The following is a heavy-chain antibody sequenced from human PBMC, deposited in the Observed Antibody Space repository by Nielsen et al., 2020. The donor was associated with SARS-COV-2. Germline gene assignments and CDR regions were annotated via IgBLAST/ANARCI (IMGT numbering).Heavy chain of an antibody. Sequence: SLKISCAASGFTFDDHAMHWVRQAPGKGLEWVSGISWNSGSIAYADSVKGRFTISRDNAKNTLYLQMNSLRAEDTAVYYCASASAHVWGQGTMVTVSS. J-gene: IGHJ3*01. V-gene: IGHV3-9*01. D-gene: IGHD3-16*01. CDR2: ISWNSGSI. CDR3: ASASAHV. CDR1: GFTFDDHA.